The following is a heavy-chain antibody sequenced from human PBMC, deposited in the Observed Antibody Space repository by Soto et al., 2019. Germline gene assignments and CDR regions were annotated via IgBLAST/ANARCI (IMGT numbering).Heavy chain of an antibody. Sequence: PSETLSLTCTVSGGSISSGGYYWSWIRQHPGKGLEWIGYIYYSGSTYYNPSLKSRVTISVDTSKNQFSLKLSSVTAADTAVYYCARGYFLGYCSSTSCFRENNWFEPWGQGTLVTVSS. V-gene: IGHV4-31*03. D-gene: IGHD2-2*01. CDR1: GGSISSGGYY. CDR3: ARGYFLGYCSSTSCFRENNWFEP. CDR2: IYYSGST. J-gene: IGHJ5*02.